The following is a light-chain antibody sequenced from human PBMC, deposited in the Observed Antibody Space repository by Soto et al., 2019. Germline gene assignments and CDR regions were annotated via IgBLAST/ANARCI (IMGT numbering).Light chain of an antibody. CDR1: QSVSSN. J-gene: IGKJ1*01. CDR2: GAS. V-gene: IGKV3-15*01. CDR3: QQYNKWPWT. Sequence: EIVLTQSPATLSVSPGARATLSCRASQSVSSNLAWYQHKPGQAPRLLIYGASPRATGIPGRFSGSGSGTVFTLTISSLQSEDFGVYYCQQYNKWPWTFGRGTKVE.